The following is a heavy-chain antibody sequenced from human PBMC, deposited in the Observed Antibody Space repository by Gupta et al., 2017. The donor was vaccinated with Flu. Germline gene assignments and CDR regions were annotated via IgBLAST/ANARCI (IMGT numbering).Heavy chain of an antibody. V-gene: IGHV3-33*01. D-gene: IGHD3-10*01. CDR3: ARDRSEDYYGSGSYRGYYYGMDV. CDR1: GFTFSSYG. CDR2: IWYDGSNK. Sequence: QVQLAESGGGVVKPGRSLRLYSAASGFTFSSYGMHWVRRDPGQGPEWVAVIWYDGSNKDYAVSVKGRFTISRDNAKNTLYLQMNSLRAEDTAVYYCARDRSEDYYGSGSYRGYYYGMDVWGQGTTVTVAS. J-gene: IGHJ6*02.